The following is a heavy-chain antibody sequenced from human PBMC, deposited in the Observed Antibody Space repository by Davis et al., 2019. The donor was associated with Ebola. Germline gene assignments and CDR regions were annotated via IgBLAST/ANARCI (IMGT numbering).Heavy chain of an antibody. Sequence: GESLKISCAASGFTFSSYSMNWVRQALGKGLEWVSSISSSSSTIYYADSVKGRFTISRDNAKNSLYLQMNSLRDEDTAVYYCARVPSVVGGMDVWGQGTTVTVSS. CDR3: ARVPSVVGGMDV. CDR1: GFTFSSYS. CDR2: ISSSSSTI. V-gene: IGHV3-48*02. J-gene: IGHJ6*02. D-gene: IGHD2-2*01.